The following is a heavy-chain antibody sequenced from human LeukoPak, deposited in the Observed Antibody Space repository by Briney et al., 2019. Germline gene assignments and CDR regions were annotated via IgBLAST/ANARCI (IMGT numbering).Heavy chain of an antibody. Sequence: SETLSLTCTVSGGSISSSSYYWGWIRQPPGKGLEWIGSIYYSGSTYYNPSLKSRVTISVDTSKNQFSLKLSSVTAADTAVYYCARVVRYYYGSGSYSPDWFDPWGQGTLVTVSS. V-gene: IGHV4-39*07. CDR2: IYYSGST. D-gene: IGHD3-10*01. CDR1: GGSISSSSYY. J-gene: IGHJ5*02. CDR3: ARVVRYYYGSGSYSPDWFDP.